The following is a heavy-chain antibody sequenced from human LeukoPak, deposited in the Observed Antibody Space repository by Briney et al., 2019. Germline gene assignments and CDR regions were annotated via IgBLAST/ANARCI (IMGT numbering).Heavy chain of an antibody. D-gene: IGHD1-26*01. V-gene: IGHV3-48*01. CDR1: AFTFSDYS. J-gene: IGHJ4*02. CDR2: ISGRSSTI. CDR3: ARDRLTSGSYFFDY. Sequence: GGSLRLSCAASAFTFSDYSMNWVRQAPGKGLEWISYISGRSSTIYYADSVGGRFTISRDNAKNSMYLQMNSLRAEDTAVYYCARDRLTSGSYFFDYWGQGTLVTVSS.